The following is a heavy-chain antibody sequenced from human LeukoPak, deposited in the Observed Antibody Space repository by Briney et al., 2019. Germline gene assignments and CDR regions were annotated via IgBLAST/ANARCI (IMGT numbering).Heavy chain of an antibody. V-gene: IGHV3-7*01. J-gene: IGHJ4*02. Sequence: PGGSLRLSCAASGFTFTNYWVSWVRQAPGKGQEWVANIKQDGSEKIYVDSVKGRFTISRDNAKNSLYLQMNSLRAEDTAVYYCARTRSGNPFDYWGQGTLVTVSS. CDR1: GFTFTNYW. CDR2: IKQDGSEK. D-gene: IGHD4-23*01. CDR3: ARTRSGNPFDY.